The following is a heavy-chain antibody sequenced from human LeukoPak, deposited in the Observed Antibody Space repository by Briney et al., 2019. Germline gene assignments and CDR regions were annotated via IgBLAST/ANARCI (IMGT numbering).Heavy chain of an antibody. CDR2: ISYDGSNK. D-gene: IGHD4-23*01. V-gene: IGHV3-30-3*01. CDR3: ARDHGWGGTVVKPDDYYYYYGMDV. J-gene: IGHJ6*02. Sequence: PGGSLRLSCAASGFTFSSYAMHWVRQAPGKGLEWVAVISYDGSNKYYADSVKGRFTISRDNSKNTLYLQMNSLRAEDTAVYYCARDHGWGGTVVKPDDYYYYYGMDVWGQGTTVTVSS. CDR1: GFTFSSYA.